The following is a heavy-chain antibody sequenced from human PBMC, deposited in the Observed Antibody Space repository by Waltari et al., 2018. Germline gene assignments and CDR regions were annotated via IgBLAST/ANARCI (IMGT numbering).Heavy chain of an antibody. J-gene: IGHJ4*02. CDR2: IDYSGST. Sequence: QLQLQESGPGLVKPSETLSLTCTVSGGSISSSSYYWGWIRQPPGKGLEWIWSIDYSGSTYYTPSLKSRVTISVDTSKNQFSLKLSSVTAADTALYYCARRGYDSSGYYRYFEYWGKGNMV. CDR3: ARRGYDSSGYYRYFEY. D-gene: IGHD3-22*01. CDR1: GGSISSSSYY. V-gene: IGHV4-39*07.